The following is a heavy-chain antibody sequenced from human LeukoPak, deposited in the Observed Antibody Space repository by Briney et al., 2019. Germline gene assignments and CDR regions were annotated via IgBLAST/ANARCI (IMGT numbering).Heavy chain of an antibody. CDR1: GFTLKDYA. Sequence: GGSLRLSCAASGFTLKDYAMHWVRQVPGKGLEWVALIGCDGANTYYADSVKGRFTISRDNIKNSLYLQMNSLRPDDSALYYCERGKGSDADNFWGWDFWGQGTLVTVSS. D-gene: IGHD5-24*01. CDR3: ERGKGSDADNFWGWDF. CDR2: IGCDGANT. V-gene: IGHV3-43D*03. J-gene: IGHJ4*02.